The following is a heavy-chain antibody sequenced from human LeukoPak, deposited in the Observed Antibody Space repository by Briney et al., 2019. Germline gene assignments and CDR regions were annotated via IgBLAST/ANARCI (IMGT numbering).Heavy chain of an antibody. D-gene: IGHD3-10*01. Sequence: GGPLRLSCAASGFTFSNYNMNWVRQAPGKGLEWLSYISSSSRTIYYADSVKGRFTISRDNAKNSLYLQMNSLRAEDTAVYYCARDISSGSQLPDYWGQGTLVIVSS. V-gene: IGHV3-48*01. CDR2: ISSSSRTI. CDR1: GFTFSNYN. J-gene: IGHJ4*02. CDR3: ARDISSGSQLPDY.